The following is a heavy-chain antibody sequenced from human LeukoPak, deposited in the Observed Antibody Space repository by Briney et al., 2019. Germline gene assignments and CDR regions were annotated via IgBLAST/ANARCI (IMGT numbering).Heavy chain of an antibody. J-gene: IGHJ3*02. CDR3: ATLTGGDDAFDI. CDR1: GGSISSSHYY. D-gene: IGHD4-23*01. V-gene: IGHV4-39*07. CDR2: IYYSGST. Sequence: SETLSLTCTVSGGSISSSHYYWGWIRQPPGKGLEWIGSIYYSGSTYYSPSLKSRVTISVDTSKNQFSLKLSSVTAADTAVYYCATLTGGDDAFDIWGQGTMVTVSS.